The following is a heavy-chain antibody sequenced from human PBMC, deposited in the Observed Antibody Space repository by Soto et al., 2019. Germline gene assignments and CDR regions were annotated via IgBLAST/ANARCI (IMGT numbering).Heavy chain of an antibody. CDR1: GFTFSSYA. CDR2: ISGSGGST. V-gene: IGHV3-23*01. CDR3: AKDPGRAGATGRPYHFDY. J-gene: IGHJ4*02. Sequence: GGSLRLSCAASGFTFSSYAMSWVRQAPGKGLEWVSAISGSGGSTYYADSVKGRFTISRDNSKNTLYLQMNSLRAEDTAVYYCAKDPGRAGATGRPYHFDYWGQGTLVTVSS. D-gene: IGHD1-26*01.